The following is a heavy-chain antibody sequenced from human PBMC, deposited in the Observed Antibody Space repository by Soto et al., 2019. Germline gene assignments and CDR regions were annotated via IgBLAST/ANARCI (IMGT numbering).Heavy chain of an antibody. CDR2: IYYSGST. CDR3: ALCMGNWFDP. D-gene: IGHD1-26*01. CDR1: GGSISSGGYY. J-gene: IGHJ5*02. Sequence: SETLSLTCTVSGGSISSGGYYWSWIRQHPGKGLEWIGYIYYSGSTYYNPSLKSRVTISVDTSKNQFSLKLSSVTAADTAVYYCALCMGNWFDPWGQGTLVTVSS. V-gene: IGHV4-31*03.